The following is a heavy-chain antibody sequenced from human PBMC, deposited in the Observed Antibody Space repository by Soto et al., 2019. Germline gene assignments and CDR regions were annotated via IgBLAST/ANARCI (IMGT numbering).Heavy chain of an antibody. CDR2: IIPIFGTA. V-gene: IGHV1-69*13. CDR1: GGTFSSYA. Sequence: SVKVSCKASGGTFSSYAISWVRQAPGQGLEWMGGIIPIFGTANYAQKFQGRVTITADESTSTAYMELSSLRSEDTAVYYCARRYSSGSRYYYYGMDVWGQGXTVTVYS. CDR3: ARRYSSGSRYYYYGMDV. J-gene: IGHJ6*02. D-gene: IGHD6-19*01.